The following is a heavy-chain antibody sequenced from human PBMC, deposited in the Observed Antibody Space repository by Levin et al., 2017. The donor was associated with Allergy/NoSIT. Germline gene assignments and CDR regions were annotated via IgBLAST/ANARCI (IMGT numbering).Heavy chain of an antibody. CDR3: AKARGGIFGAFDI. V-gene: IGHV3-33*06. CDR1: GFTFSSYG. D-gene: IGHD2-15*01. Sequence: GESLKISCAASGFTFSSYGMHWVRQAPGKGLEWVAIIWYDGSIKYYADSVEGRFTISRDNSKNTLYLQMNSLRVEDTAVYYCAKARGGIFGAFDIWGQGTMVTVSS. CDR2: IWYDGSIK. J-gene: IGHJ3*02.